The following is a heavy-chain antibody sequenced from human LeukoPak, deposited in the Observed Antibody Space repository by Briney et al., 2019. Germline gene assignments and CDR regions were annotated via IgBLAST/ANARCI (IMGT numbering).Heavy chain of an antibody. CDR2: IYSGGST. Sequence: PGGSLRLSCAASGFTVSSNYMSWVRQAPGKGLEWVSVIYSGGSTYYADSVKGRFTISRDNSKNTLYLQMNSLRAEDTAVYYCARRQNYYGSGSSGGMDVWGQGTTVTISS. CDR1: GFTVSSNY. CDR3: ARRQNYYGSGSSGGMDV. D-gene: IGHD3-10*01. V-gene: IGHV3-53*01. J-gene: IGHJ6*02.